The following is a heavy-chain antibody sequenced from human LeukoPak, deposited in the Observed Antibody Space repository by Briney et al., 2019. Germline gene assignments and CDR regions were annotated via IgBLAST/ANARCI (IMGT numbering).Heavy chain of an antibody. CDR2: IDTNDGTR. D-gene: IGHD6-19*01. V-gene: IGHV1-46*01. Sequence: ASVKVSCKASGYTLTRYCMHWVRQAPGQGLEWMGIIDTNDGTRSYAQKFQGRVTMTRDTSTSTVYMELSSLRSDDTALYYCARDIAVTGTGYYYGMDVWGQGTTVTVSS. CDR3: ARDIAVTGTGYYYGMDV. J-gene: IGHJ6*02. CDR1: GYTLTRYC.